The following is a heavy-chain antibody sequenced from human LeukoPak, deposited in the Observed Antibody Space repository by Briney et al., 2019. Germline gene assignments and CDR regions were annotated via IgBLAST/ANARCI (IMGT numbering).Heavy chain of an antibody. CDR1: GFTFDDYA. CDR2: ISWNSGSI. D-gene: IGHD2-21*02. Sequence: GGSLRLSCAASGFTFDDYAMHWVRQAPGKGLEWVSGISWNSGSIGYADSVKGRFTISRDNAKNSLYLQMNSLRAEDTAVYFCARPMVVTALFASDYWGQGTLVTVSS. J-gene: IGHJ4*02. V-gene: IGHV3-9*01. CDR3: ARPMVVTALFASDY.